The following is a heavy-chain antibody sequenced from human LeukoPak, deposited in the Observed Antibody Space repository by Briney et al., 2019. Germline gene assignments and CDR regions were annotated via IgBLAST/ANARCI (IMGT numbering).Heavy chain of an antibody. J-gene: IGHJ5*02. CDR1: GFTFSSYS. CDR2: ISLSSTTI. V-gene: IGHV3-48*01. CDR3: ARDRGDYDSSGFDP. Sequence: GGSLRLSCAASGFTFSSYSMTWVRQAPGKGLEWVSYISLSSTTIYYADSVKGRFTISRDNSKNTLYLQMNSLRAEDTAVYYCARDRGDYDSSGFDPWGQGTLVTVSS. D-gene: IGHD3-22*01.